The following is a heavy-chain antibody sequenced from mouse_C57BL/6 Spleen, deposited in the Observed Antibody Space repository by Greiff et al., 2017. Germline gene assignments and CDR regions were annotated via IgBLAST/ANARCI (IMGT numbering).Heavy chain of an antibody. V-gene: IGHV1-55*01. CDR1: GYTFTSYW. J-gene: IGHJ4*01. CDR2: IYPGSGST. CDR3: SRGWEEDYAMDY. Sequence: QVQLQQPGAELVKPGASVKMSCTASGYTFTSYWITWVKQRHGQGLEWIGDIYPGSGSTNYNEKFKSKATLTVDTTSSTAYMQRSSLTSEDSAVEYCSRGWEEDYAMDYWGQGTSVTVSS. D-gene: IGHD4-1*01.